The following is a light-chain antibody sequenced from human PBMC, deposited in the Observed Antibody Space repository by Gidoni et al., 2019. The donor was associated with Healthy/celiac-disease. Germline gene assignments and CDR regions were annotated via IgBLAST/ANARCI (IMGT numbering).Light chain of an antibody. CDR3: MQALQTPRT. J-gene: IGKJ1*01. V-gene: IGKV2-28*01. CDR1: PSLLHSNGYNY. Sequence: DIVMTQSRLSLPVTPGEPASISCRSSPSLLHSNGYNYLDWYLQKPGQSPQLLIDLGSNRASGVPDRFSGSGSGTDFTLKISRVEAEDVGVYYCMQALQTPRTFGQGTKVEIE. CDR2: LGS.